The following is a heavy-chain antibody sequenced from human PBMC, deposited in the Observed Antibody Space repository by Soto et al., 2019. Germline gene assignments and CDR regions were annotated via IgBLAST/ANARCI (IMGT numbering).Heavy chain of an antibody. CDR3: ARVRGSCSSTHCYSDY. J-gene: IGHJ4*02. CDR2: VWNDGIKK. V-gene: IGHV3-33*01. D-gene: IGHD2-2*01. CDR1: GFTFSQYG. Sequence: GGSLRLSCAASGFTFSQYGMLWVRQAPGKGLEWVAIVWNDGIKKYYADSVKGRFAISKDNDRNTLFLQMDSLRAEDTAFYYCARVRGSCSSTHCYSDYWGQGTLVTVSS.